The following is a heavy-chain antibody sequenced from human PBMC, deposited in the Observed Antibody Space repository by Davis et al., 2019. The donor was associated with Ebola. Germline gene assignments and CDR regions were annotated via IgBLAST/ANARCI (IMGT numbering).Heavy chain of an antibody. CDR1: GFTFSDYY. Sequence: GESLKISCAASGFTFSDYYMSWIRQAPGKGLEWVSYISSSGSTIYYVDSVKGRFTISRDNAKNSLYLQMNSLRAEDTAVYYCARDSWLRLGFDLWGRGTLVTVSS. CDR2: ISSSGSTI. D-gene: IGHD5-12*01. V-gene: IGHV3-11*01. CDR3: ARDSWLRLGFDL. J-gene: IGHJ2*01.